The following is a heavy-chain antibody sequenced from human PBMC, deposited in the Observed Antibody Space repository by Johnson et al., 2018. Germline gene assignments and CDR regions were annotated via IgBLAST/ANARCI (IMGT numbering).Heavy chain of an antibody. D-gene: IGHD1-26*01. CDR3: AKVWRELLRLDAFDT. Sequence: QVQLVESGGGVVQPGRSLRLSCAASGFAFSRSGMHWFRQAPGKGLEWVGLISHDGSEHYYTVSVKGRFPISRDNSKNILHLQMNSLRPEETALFYCAKVWRELLRLDAFDTGGQGTMVTVSS. CDR1: GFAFSRSG. V-gene: IGHV3-30*18. CDR2: ISHDGSEH. J-gene: IGHJ3*02.